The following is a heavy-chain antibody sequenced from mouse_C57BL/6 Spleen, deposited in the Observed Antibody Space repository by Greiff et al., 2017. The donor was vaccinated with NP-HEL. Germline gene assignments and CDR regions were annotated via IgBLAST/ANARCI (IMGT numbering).Heavy chain of an antibody. CDR3: ARMARK. V-gene: IGHV14-3*02. J-gene: IGHJ2*01. CDR2: IDPPNGKT. CDR1: GLNIKDTY. Sequence: DVQLQESGAELVKSGATVKLSCTASGLNIKDTYMHWLKQWPEQGLEWIGRIDPPNGKTKYDPKFQGQAIIIADTPSNTDYLQLSSLTSEDTDGYYCARMARKWGQGTTLTVSS.